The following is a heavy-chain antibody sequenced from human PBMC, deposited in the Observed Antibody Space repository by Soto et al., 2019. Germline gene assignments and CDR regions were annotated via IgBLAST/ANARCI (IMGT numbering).Heavy chain of an antibody. CDR2: INHSGST. CDR3: ARGGGSGSKPLPFDY. J-gene: IGHJ4*02. Sequence: SETLSLTCAVYGGSFSGYYWSWIRQPPGKGLEWIGEINHSGSTNYNPSLKSRATISVDTSKNQFSLKLSSVTAADTAVYYCARGGGSGSKPLPFDYWGQGTLVPVSS. CDR1: GGSFSGYY. V-gene: IGHV4-34*01. D-gene: IGHD3-10*01.